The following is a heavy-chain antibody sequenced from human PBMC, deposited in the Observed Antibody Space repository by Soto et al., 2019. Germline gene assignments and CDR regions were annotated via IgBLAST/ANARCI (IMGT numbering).Heavy chain of an antibody. Sequence: PSETLSLTCTVSGASISVYYWSWIRNSAGKGLEWIGRIYATGTTDYSPSLKSRVMMSVDTSKKQFSLKLRSVTAADTAVYYCVRDGTKTLRDWFDPWGQGISVTVSS. D-gene: IGHD1-1*01. CDR3: VRDGTKTLRDWFDP. J-gene: IGHJ5*02. V-gene: IGHV4-4*07. CDR1: GASISVYY. CDR2: IYATGTT.